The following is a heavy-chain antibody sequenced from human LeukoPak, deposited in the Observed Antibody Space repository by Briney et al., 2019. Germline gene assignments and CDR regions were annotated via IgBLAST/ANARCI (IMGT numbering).Heavy chain of an antibody. Sequence: GGSLRLSCAASGFTFASHAMTWVRQAPGKGLEWVSSISATDGSTYYADSVRGRFTISRDNSKNALFLQMNSLGAEDTALYYCVACASASCYGDRFDPWGQGTLVTVSS. CDR3: VACASASCYGDRFDP. D-gene: IGHD2-2*01. V-gene: IGHV3-23*01. J-gene: IGHJ5*02. CDR2: ISATDGST. CDR1: GFTFASHA.